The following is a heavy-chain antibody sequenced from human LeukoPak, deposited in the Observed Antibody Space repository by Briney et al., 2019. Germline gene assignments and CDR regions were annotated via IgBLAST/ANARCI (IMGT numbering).Heavy chain of an antibody. V-gene: IGHV1-2*02. D-gene: IGHD6-13*01. J-gene: IGHJ3*02. CDR3: ARDQEAAPGAFDI. CDR2: INPNSGGT. Sequence: ASVKVSCKASGYTFTGYYVHWVRQAPGQGLEWMGWINPNSGGTNYAQKFQGRVTMTRDTSISTAYMELSRLRSDDTAVYYCARDQEAAPGAFDIWGQGTMVTVSS. CDR1: GYTFTGYY.